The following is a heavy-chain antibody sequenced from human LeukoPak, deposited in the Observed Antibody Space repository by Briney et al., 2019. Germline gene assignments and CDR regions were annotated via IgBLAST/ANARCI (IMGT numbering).Heavy chain of an antibody. D-gene: IGHD6-19*01. Sequence: SETLSLTCAVYGGSFGGYYWSWIRQPPGKGLEWIGEINHSGSTNYNPSLKSRVTISVDTSKNQFSLKLSSVTAADTAVYYCARGQGYSSGWYGSRGKYYFDYWGQGTLVTVSS. CDR2: INHSGST. V-gene: IGHV4-34*01. J-gene: IGHJ4*02. CDR1: GGSFGGYY. CDR3: ARGQGYSSGWYGSRGKYYFDY.